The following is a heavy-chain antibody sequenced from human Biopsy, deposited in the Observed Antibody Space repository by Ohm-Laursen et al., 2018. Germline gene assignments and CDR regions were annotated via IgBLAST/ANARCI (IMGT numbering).Heavy chain of an antibody. V-gene: IGHV1-2*02. Sequence: ASVKVSCKASAYTLTDYYLHWVRQAPGQGLEWMGWINPDSGGTNYAQKFQGRVTMTRDTSISTVQMGLSSLRSDDTAVYYCARVGFSSTWPPDRHDAFDIWGQGTMVTVSS. J-gene: IGHJ3*02. CDR2: INPDSGGT. D-gene: IGHD6-13*01. CDR3: ARVGFSSTWPPDRHDAFDI. CDR1: AYTLTDYY.